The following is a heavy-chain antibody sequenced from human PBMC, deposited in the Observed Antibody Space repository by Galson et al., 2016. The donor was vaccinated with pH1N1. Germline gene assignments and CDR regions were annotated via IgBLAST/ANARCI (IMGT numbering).Heavy chain of an antibody. D-gene: IGHD3-10*01. Sequence: SVKVSCKASGGTPTFSSYGICWVRQAPGQGLEWMGSIITMFGTPNYAQKFQGRLTITADASTSTAYMELSSLRSEDTAIYYCARGLDYYGSGYYVIWGQGTLVTVSS. CDR2: IITMFGTP. J-gene: IGHJ4*02. CDR1: GGTPTFSSYG. V-gene: IGHV1-69*13. CDR3: ARGLDYYGSGYYVI.